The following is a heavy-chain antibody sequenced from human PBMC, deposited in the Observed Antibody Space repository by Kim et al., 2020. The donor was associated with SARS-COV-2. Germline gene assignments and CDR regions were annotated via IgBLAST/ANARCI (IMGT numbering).Heavy chain of an antibody. Sequence: GGSLRLSCAASGFTFSSYSMNWVRQAPGKGLEWVSSISSSSSYIYYADSVKGRFTISRDNAKNSLYLQMNSLRAEDTAVYYCARDILPHYDSSEYYYYYGMDVWGQGTTVTVSS. CDR3: ARDILPHYDSSEYYYYYGMDV. D-gene: IGHD3-22*01. CDR1: GFTFSSYS. CDR2: ISSSSSYI. V-gene: IGHV3-21*01. J-gene: IGHJ6*02.